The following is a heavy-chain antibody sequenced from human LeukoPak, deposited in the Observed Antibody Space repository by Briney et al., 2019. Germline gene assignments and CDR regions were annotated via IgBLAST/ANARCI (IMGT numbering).Heavy chain of an antibody. CDR2: INHSGST. Sequence: SETLSLTCTVSGGSISTYFWNWIRQPPGKGLEWIGEINHSGSTNYNPSLKSRVTISVDTSKNQFSLKLSSVTAADTAVYCCARGSTVTSVTFDIWGQGTMVTVSS. V-gene: IGHV4-34*01. J-gene: IGHJ3*02. CDR1: GGSISTYF. D-gene: IGHD4-17*01. CDR3: ARGSTVTSVTFDI.